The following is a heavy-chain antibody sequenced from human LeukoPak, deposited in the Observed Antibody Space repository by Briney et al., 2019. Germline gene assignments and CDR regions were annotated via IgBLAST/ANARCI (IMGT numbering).Heavy chain of an antibody. CDR2: ISYDGSNK. V-gene: IGHV3-30*04. CDR3: AKDHHSGPTNY. J-gene: IGHJ4*02. D-gene: IGHD3-10*01. Sequence: GGSLRLSCAASGFTFSSYAMHWVRQAPGKGLEWVAVISYDGSNKYYADSVKGRFTISRDNSKNTLYLQMNSLRTEDTAVYYCAKDHHSGPTNYWGQGTLVTVSS. CDR1: GFTFSSYA.